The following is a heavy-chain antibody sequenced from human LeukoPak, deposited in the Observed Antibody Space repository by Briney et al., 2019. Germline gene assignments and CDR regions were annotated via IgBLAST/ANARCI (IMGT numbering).Heavy chain of an antibody. J-gene: IGHJ6*03. V-gene: IGHV1-69*06. CDR2: IIPIFGTA. CDR1: GYTFTSYY. Sequence: SVKVSCKASGYTFTSYYMHWVRQAPGQGLEWMGGIIPIFGTANYAQKFQGRVTITADKSTSTAYMELSSLRSEDTAVYYCARDSGDGYKSYYYYYMDVWGKGTTVTVSS. CDR3: ARDSGDGYKSYYYYYMDV. D-gene: IGHD5-24*01.